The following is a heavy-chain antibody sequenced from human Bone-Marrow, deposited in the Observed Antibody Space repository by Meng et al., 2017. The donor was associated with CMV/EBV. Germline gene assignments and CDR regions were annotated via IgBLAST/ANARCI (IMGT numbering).Heavy chain of an antibody. CDR1: GYTFTGYY. CDR3: ARRITGTDLDD. V-gene: IGHV1-2*02. Sequence: ASVKVSCKASGYTFTGYYMHWVRQAPGQGLEWMGWINPNSGGTNYAQKFQGRVTMTRDTSISTAYMERGRLGTDDTAGYYGARRITGTDLDDWGQGTPVTVSS. D-gene: IGHD1-20*01. J-gene: IGHJ4*02. CDR2: INPNSGGT.